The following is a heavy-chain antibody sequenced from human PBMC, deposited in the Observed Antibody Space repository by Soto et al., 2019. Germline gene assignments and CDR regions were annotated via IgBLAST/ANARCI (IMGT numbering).Heavy chain of an antibody. CDR2: ISAYNGNT. Sequence: GASVKVSCKASGYTFTSYGISWVRQAPGQGLEWMGWISAYNGNTNYAQKLQGRVTMTTDTSTSTAYMELRSLRSDDTAVYYCARDRVGPAAGPYYFDYWGQGTLVTVYS. V-gene: IGHV1-18*04. CDR3: ARDRVGPAAGPYYFDY. CDR1: GYTFTSYG. D-gene: IGHD6-13*01. J-gene: IGHJ4*02.